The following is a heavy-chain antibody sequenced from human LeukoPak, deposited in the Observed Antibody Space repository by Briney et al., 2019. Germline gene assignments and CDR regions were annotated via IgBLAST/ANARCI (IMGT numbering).Heavy chain of an antibody. CDR1: GFTVSSNY. CDR2: IYSGGST. V-gene: IGHV3-53*01. Sequence: PGGSLRLSCAASGFTVSSNYMSWVRQAPGKGLGWVSVIYSGGSTYYADSVKGRFTISRHNSKNTLYLQMNSLRAEDTAVYYCARDPYSIAVGKDAFDIWGQGTMVTVSS. CDR3: ARDPYSIAVGKDAFDI. J-gene: IGHJ3*02. D-gene: IGHD6-19*01.